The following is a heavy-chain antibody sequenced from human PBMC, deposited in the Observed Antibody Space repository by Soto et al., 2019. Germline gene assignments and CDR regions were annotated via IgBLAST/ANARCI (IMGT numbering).Heavy chain of an antibody. Sequence: QVQLQQWGAGLLKPSETLSLTCAVYSGSFSGYYWSWIRQPPGKGLEWIGEINHSGSTNYNPSLKSRVAISVDTSKNQLSLKLRSVTAADTAVYYCARAQSIRGVIIVPYYFDYWGQGTLVTVSS. CDR1: SGSFSGYY. CDR3: ARAQSIRGVIIVPYYFDY. V-gene: IGHV4-34*01. CDR2: INHSGST. D-gene: IGHD3-10*01. J-gene: IGHJ4*02.